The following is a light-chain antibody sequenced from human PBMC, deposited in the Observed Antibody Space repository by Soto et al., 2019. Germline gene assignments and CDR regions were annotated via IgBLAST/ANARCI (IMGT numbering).Light chain of an antibody. CDR3: QSYDSSLSRV. CDR2: GNS. Sequence: QSVLTQPPSVSGAPGQRVTISCTGGSSKIGAGYDVHWYQQLPGTAPKLLIYGNSNRPSGVPDRFSGSKSGTSASLAITGLQAEDEADYYCQSYDSSLSRVFGGGTKVTVL. J-gene: IGLJ2*01. CDR1: SSKIGAGYD. V-gene: IGLV1-40*01.